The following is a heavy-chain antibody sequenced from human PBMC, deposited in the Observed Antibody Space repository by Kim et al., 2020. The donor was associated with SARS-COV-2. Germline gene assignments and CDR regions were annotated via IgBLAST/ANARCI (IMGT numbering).Heavy chain of an antibody. J-gene: IGHJ4*02. CDR1: GFPFVGYW. V-gene: IGHV3-7*01. CDR2: IKQDGSVK. CDR3: AREMSSADYYFDY. D-gene: IGHD3-10*01. Sequence: GGSLRLSCAASGFPFVGYWMSWVRQAPGKGLEWVANIKQDGSVKYFVDSVKGRFTISRDSAKNSLYLQMNSLRVEDTAVYFCAREMSSADYYFDYWGQGTLVTVSA.